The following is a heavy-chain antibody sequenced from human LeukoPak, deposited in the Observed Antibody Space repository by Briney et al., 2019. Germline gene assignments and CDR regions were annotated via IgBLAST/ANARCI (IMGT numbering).Heavy chain of an antibody. CDR2: ISGSSSTI. CDR3: ARDLHSGAYTFDY. Sequence: PGGSLRLSCAASGFAFSSFSMNWVRQAPGKGLEWVSYISGSSSTIYYEDSVKGRFTISRDSAKNSLYLQMNSLRDEDTAVYYCARDLHSGAYTFDYWGQGTLVTVSS. V-gene: IGHV3-48*02. CDR1: GFAFSSFS. D-gene: IGHD1-26*01. J-gene: IGHJ4*02.